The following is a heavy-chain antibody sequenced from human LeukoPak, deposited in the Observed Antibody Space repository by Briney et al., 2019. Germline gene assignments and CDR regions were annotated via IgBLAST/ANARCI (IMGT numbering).Heavy chain of an antibody. Sequence: GRSLRLSCAASGFIFSSYGMHWVRQAPGKGLEWVARIWHDGSDDDYADSVKGRFTISRDNSKNTLYLQMNSLRAEDTAIYYCAKVTGDYYDTSGAFDYWGQGTLVTVSS. J-gene: IGHJ4*02. CDR1: GFIFSSYG. D-gene: IGHD3-22*01. CDR2: IWHDGSDD. V-gene: IGHV3-33*06. CDR3: AKVTGDYYDTSGAFDY.